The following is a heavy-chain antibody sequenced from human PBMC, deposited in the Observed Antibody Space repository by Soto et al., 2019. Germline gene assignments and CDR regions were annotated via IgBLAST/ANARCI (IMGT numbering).Heavy chain of an antibody. CDR3: AKVGSARFDWLSTFDY. Sequence: EVQLLESGGGLVQPGGSLRLSCAASGFTFSSYAMSWVRQAPGKGLEWVSAISGSGGSTYYADSVKGRFTISRDNSKNTLYLQMNSLRAEDTAVYYCAKVGSARFDWLSTFDYWGQGTLVTVSS. J-gene: IGHJ4*02. V-gene: IGHV3-23*01. CDR2: ISGSGGST. D-gene: IGHD3-9*01. CDR1: GFTFSSYA.